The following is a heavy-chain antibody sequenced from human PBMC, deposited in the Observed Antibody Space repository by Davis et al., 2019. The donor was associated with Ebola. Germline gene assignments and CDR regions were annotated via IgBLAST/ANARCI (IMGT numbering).Heavy chain of an antibody. CDR1: GGSISSSSYY. V-gene: IGHV4-39*01. J-gene: IGHJ5*02. CDR3: ARTQYSSSWYSSKFDP. CDR2: IYYSGST. Sequence: PSETLSLTCTVSGGSISSSSYYWGWIRQPPGKGLEWIGSIYYSGSTYYNPSLKSRVTISVDTSKNQFSLKLSSVTAADTAVYYCARTQYSSSWYSSKFDPWGQGTLVTVSS. D-gene: IGHD6-13*01.